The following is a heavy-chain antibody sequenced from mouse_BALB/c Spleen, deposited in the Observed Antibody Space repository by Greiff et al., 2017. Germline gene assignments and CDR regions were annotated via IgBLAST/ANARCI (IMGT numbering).Heavy chain of an antibody. CDR1: GFTFSDYY. Sequence: EVQLVESGGGLVKPGGSLKLSCAASGFTFSDYYMYWVRQTPEKRLEWVATISDGGSYTYYPDSVKGRFTISRDNAKNNLYLQMSSLKSEDTAMYYCARETGSSPYYFDYWGQGTTLTVSS. J-gene: IGHJ2*01. CDR3: ARETGSSPYYFDY. CDR2: ISDGGSYT. D-gene: IGHD1-1*01. V-gene: IGHV5-4*02.